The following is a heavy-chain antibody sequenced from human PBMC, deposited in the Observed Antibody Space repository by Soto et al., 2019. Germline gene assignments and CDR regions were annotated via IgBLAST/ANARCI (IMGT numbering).Heavy chain of an antibody. V-gene: IGHV1-8*01. CDR2: MNPNSGNT. Sequence: ASVKVSCKASGYTFTSYDINWVRQATGQGLEWMGWMNPNSGNTGYAQKFQGRVTMTRNTSISTAYMELSSLRSEDTAVYYCARVTFWGGYYIGGLYYMDVWGKGTTVTVSS. D-gene: IGHD3-3*01. CDR1: GYTFTSYD. J-gene: IGHJ6*03. CDR3: ARVTFWGGYYIGGLYYMDV.